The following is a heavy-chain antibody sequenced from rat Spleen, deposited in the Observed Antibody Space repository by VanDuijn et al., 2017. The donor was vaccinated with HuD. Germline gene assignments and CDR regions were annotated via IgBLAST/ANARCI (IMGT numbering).Heavy chain of an antibody. CDR3: ARQTPDYFDY. Sequence: EVQLVESGGGLVQPGRSLKLSCAASGFTFSNYDMAWVRQAPTKGLEWVATISYDGSSTYYRDSVKGRFTISRDIAKSTLFLQMNSLKSEDTATYYCARQTPDYFDYWGQGVMVTVSS. D-gene: IGHD3-4*01. CDR2: ISYDGSST. CDR1: GFTFSNYD. J-gene: IGHJ2*01. V-gene: IGHV5-29*01.